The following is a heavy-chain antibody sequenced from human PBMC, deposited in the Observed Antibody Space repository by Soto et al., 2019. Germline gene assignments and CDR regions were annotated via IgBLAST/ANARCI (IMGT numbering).Heavy chain of an antibody. CDR1: GGSISGYY. CDR3: ARWAGYYYYYGMDV. J-gene: IGHJ6*02. Sequence: SETLSLTCTVSGGSISGYYWSWIRQPPGKGLEWIGYIYYSGSTNYNPSLKSRVTISVDTSKNQFSLKLSSVTAADTAVYYCARWAGYYYYYGMDVWGQGTTVTVSS. CDR2: IYYSGST. V-gene: IGHV4-59*01.